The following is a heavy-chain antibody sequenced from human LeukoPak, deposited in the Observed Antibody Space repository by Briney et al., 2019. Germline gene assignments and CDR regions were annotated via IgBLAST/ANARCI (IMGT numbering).Heavy chain of an antibody. CDR2: ISGSADNT. J-gene: IGHJ4*02. D-gene: IGHD3-9*01. CDR1: GFTFSSYA. V-gene: IGHV3-23*01. CDR3: ATLVFDSSGYSYFDY. Sequence: GGTLRLSCAASGFTFSSYAMSWVRQAQGRGLEWLSAISGSADNTYYADSVKGLFTISRDNSKNTLYPQMNSLRAEDTAVYYCATLVFDSSGYSYFDYWGPGTLVTVSS.